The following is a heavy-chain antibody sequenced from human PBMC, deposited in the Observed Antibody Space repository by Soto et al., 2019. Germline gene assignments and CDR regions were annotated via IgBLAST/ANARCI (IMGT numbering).Heavy chain of an antibody. CDR1: GFTFSSYG. Sequence: QVQLVESGGGVVXXGRSXXXSXAASGFTFSSYGMHWVRQAPGKGLEWVAVISYDGSNKYYADSVKGRFTISRDNSKNTLYLQMNSLRAEDTAVYYCAKGGHLGSGNYYNPYYFDYWGQGTLVTVSS. V-gene: IGHV3-30*18. D-gene: IGHD3-10*01. CDR3: AKGGHLGSGNYYNPYYFDY. CDR2: ISYDGSNK. J-gene: IGHJ4*02.